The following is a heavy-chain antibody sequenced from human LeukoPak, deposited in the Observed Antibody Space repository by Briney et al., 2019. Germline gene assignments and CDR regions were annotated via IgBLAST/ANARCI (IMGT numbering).Heavy chain of an antibody. CDR3: ARPARNSSGYYYAD. CDR2: IYTSGST. Sequence: SETLSLTCTVSGGSISSYYWSWIRQPPGRGLEWIGYIYTSGSTNYNPLLKSRVTISVDTSKNQFSLKLSSVTAADTAVYYCARPARNSSGYYYADWGQGTLVTVSS. D-gene: IGHD3-22*01. V-gene: IGHV4-4*09. CDR1: GGSISSYY. J-gene: IGHJ4*02.